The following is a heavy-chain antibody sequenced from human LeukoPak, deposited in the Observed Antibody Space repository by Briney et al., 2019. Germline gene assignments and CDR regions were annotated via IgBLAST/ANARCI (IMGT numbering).Heavy chain of an antibody. J-gene: IGHJ6*02. CDR3: ATYINWVAGDV. CDR2: IKEGGSEE. D-gene: IGHD1-1*01. V-gene: IGHV3-7*01. Sequence: GGSLRLSCAASEFTFSDSWMSWVRQASGKGLEWVAAIKEGGSEEYYMDSVKGRFTISRDNAKNSLYLQMNSLRDEDTAVYHCATYINWVAGDVWGQGTAVSVSS. CDR1: EFTFSDSW.